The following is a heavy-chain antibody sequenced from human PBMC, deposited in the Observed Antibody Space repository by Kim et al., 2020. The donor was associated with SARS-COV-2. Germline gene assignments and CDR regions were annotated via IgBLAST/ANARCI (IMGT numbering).Heavy chain of an antibody. CDR3: ARTVAGRIDAFDV. J-gene: IGHJ3*01. D-gene: IGHD6-19*01. V-gene: IGHV3-7*03. Sequence: YYVDSMKGRFTSSRDNAQNSLYLHVTSLRAEDTAVYYCARTVAGRIDAFDVWGQGTMVTVSS.